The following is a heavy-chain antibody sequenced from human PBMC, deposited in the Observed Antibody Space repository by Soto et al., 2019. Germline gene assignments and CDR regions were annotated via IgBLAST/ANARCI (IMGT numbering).Heavy chain of an antibody. CDR3: RCQTNGYFDVSDF. CDR2: TIPVLGVT. CDR1: GVTFRSYT. Sequence: QVQLVQYGAEVKKPGSSVRVSCKASGVTFRSYTISWVRQAPGQGLEWMGRTIPVLGVTNYAPKFQGRRTSIANEETSSVHMLLGSLRLWDTATYDSRCQTNGYFDVSDFWGKGTMVNVSS. V-gene: IGHV1-69*02. D-gene: IGHD3-9*01. J-gene: IGHJ3*01.